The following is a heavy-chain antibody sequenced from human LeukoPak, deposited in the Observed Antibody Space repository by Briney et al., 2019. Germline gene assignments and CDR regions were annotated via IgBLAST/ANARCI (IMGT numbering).Heavy chain of an antibody. V-gene: IGHV1-69*04. Sequence: VASVKVSCKASGGTFSSYAISWVRPAPGQGLEWMGRIIPILGIANYAQKFQGRVTITADKSTSTAYMELSSLRSEDTAVYYCAPETVVGATHGVDYWGQGTLVTVSS. D-gene: IGHD1-26*01. CDR3: APETVVGATHGVDY. CDR1: GGTFSSYA. CDR2: IIPILGIA. J-gene: IGHJ4*02.